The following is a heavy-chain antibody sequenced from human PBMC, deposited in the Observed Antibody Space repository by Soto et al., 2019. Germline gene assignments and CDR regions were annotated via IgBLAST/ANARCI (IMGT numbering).Heavy chain of an antibody. CDR2: IKQDGSEK. CDR1: GFTFSSYW. D-gene: IGHD3-10*01. J-gene: IGHJ6*02. CDR3: AKGVLSFHYGMEV. V-gene: IGHV3-7*03. Sequence: GGSLRLSCAASGFTFSSYWLSWVRQAPGKGLEWVANIKQDGSEKYYVDSVKGRFAIGRDFSDNSVYLEMNNLRADDTAVYFCAKGVLSFHYGMEVWGQGATVTVSS.